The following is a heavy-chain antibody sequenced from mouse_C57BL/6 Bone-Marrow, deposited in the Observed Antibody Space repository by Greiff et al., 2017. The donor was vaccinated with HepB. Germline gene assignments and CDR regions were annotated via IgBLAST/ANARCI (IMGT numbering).Heavy chain of an antibody. D-gene: IGHD1-1*01. CDR2: IYPGDGDT. CDR1: GYAFSSSW. J-gene: IGHJ1*03. V-gene: IGHV1-82*01. CDR3: ANITTVVGGYFDV. Sequence: QVQLQQSGPELVKPGASVKISCKASGYAFSSSWMNWVKQRPGKGLEWIGRIYPGDGDTNYNGKFKGKAKLTADKSSSTAYMQLSSLTSEDSAVYFCANITTVVGGYFDVWGTGTTVTVSS.